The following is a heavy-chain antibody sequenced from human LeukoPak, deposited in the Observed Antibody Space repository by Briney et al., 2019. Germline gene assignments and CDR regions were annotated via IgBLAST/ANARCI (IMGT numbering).Heavy chain of an antibody. CDR3: ARSRTGTGLLGY. Sequence: GGSLRLSCAASGFTFSSYAMHWVRQAPGKGLEWVAVISYDGSNKYYADSVKGRFTISRDNSKNTLYLQMNSLRAEDTAVYYCARSRTGTGLLGYWGQGTLVTVTS. J-gene: IGHJ4*02. V-gene: IGHV3-30-3*01. D-gene: IGHD1-7*01. CDR1: GFTFSSYA. CDR2: ISYDGSNK.